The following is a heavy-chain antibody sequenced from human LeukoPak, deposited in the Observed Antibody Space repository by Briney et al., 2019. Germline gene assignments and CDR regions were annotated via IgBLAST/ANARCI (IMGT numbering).Heavy chain of an antibody. CDR3: ASWVGPPSWYFDL. D-gene: IGHD2-15*01. Sequence: SETLSLTCTVSGGSISSYYWSWIRQPPGKGLEWIGYIYYSGSTNYNPSLKSRVTISVDTSKNQFSLKLSSVTAADTPVYYCASWVGPPSWYFDLWGRGTLVTVSS. CDR2: IYYSGST. V-gene: IGHV4-59*01. J-gene: IGHJ2*01. CDR1: GGSISSYY.